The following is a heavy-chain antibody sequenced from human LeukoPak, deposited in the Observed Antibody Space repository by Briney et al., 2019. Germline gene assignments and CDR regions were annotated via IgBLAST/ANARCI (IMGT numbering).Heavy chain of an antibody. CDR1: GGSISSSSYY. V-gene: IGHV4-39*01. CDR2: IYYSGST. CDR3: ARRGYDSSGYYYAY. J-gene: IGHJ4*02. Sequence: SETLSLTCTVSGGSISSSSYYWGWIRQPPGKGPEWIESIYYSGSTYYNPSLKSRVTISVDTSKNQFSLKLSSVTAADTAVYYCARRGYDSSGYYYAYWGQGTLVTVSS. D-gene: IGHD3-22*01.